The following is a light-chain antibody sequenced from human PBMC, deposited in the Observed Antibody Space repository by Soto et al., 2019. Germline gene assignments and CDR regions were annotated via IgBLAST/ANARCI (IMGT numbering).Light chain of an antibody. V-gene: IGLV2-14*01. Sequence: QSALTQPASGSGSPGQSITISCTGSNSDVGAYNYVSWYQQHPGKAPKLIIYEVNNRPSGVSHRFSGSKSGNTASLTISGLQADDEADYYCASYTISSTRVFGGGTKLTVL. CDR3: ASYTISSTRV. CDR2: EVN. CDR1: NSDVGAYNY. J-gene: IGLJ3*02.